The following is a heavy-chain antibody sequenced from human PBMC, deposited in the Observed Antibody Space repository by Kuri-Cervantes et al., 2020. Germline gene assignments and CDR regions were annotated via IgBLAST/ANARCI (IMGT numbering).Heavy chain of an antibody. Sequence: GESLKISCGGSGFRFTSYAMHWVRQAPGKGLEWVALISYNGTETYYADSVKGRFTISRDNSKNTLYLQMNSLRAEDTAVYYCARDQGRDNWNYHYYMDVWGKGTTVIVSS. J-gene: IGHJ6*03. D-gene: IGHD1-20*01. CDR1: GFRFTSYA. CDR3: ARDQGRDNWNYHYYMDV. V-gene: IGHV3-30*04. CDR2: ISYNGTET.